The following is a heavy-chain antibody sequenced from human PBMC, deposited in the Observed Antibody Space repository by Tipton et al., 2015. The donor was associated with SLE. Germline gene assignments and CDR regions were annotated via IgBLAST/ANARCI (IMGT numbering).Heavy chain of an antibody. J-gene: IGHJ6*02. V-gene: IGHV3-21*01. CDR3: AREKPGYGMDYYGMDV. D-gene: IGHD5-12*01. CDR2: ISSSSRYI. Sequence: SLRLSCAASGFIFSDYSMNWVRQAPGKGLEWVSSISSSSRYIYHAESLKGRFTISRDNARNTVSLQMNSLRAEDTAVYYCAREKPGYGMDYYGMDVWGQGTTVTV. CDR1: GFIFSDYS.